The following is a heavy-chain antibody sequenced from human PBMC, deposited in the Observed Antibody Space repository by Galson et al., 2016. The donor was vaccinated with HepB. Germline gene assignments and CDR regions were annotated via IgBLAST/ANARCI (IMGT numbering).Heavy chain of an antibody. D-gene: IGHD1-26*01. CDR1: GFTFSSYG. CDR2: IWYDGSNE. Sequence: SLRLSCAASGFTFSSYGIHWVRQAPGKGLEWVAVIWYDGSNEYYADSVKGRFTISRDNSKNTLYLQMTSLRAEDTAVYYCAREFIVGAITSYGMDVWGQGTTVTVSS. V-gene: IGHV3-33*01. CDR3: AREFIVGAITSYGMDV. J-gene: IGHJ6*02.